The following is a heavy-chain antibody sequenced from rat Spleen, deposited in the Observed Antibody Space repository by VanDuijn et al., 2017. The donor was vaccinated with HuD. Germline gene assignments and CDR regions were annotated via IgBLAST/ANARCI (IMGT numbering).Heavy chain of an antibody. Sequence: VQLVESGGGLVQPGRSMKLSCTASGFTFSNYDMAWVRRAPKKGLEWVATISYNGSTTNYRDSVKGRFTISRDNTKSTLSLQMDSLRSEDTATYYCARRHYGYTDYFDYWGQGVMVPVSS. D-gene: IGHD1-11*01. CDR2: ISYNGSTT. CDR1: GFTFSNYD. CDR3: ARRHYGYTDYFDY. V-gene: IGHV5-7*01. J-gene: IGHJ2*01.